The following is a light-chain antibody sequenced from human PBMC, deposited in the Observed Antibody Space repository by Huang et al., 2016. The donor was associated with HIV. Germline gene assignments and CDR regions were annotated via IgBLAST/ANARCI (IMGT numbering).Light chain of an antibody. CDR1: PRVSGN. J-gene: IGKJ1*01. V-gene: IGKV3-15*01. CDR2: DVS. CDR3: QQYENWPRT. Sequence: EILMTQSPAILSVSPGGRATLSCSASPRVSGNLAWYQQRPGQAPRLLMYDVSSRATGVPARFSGSGSGTEFTLTISSLQSEDFAVYYCQQYENWPRTFGQGTKVEIK.